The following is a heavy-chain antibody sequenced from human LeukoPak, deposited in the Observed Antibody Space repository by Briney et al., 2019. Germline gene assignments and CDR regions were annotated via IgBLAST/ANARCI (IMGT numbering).Heavy chain of an antibody. V-gene: IGHV3-30*02. J-gene: IGHJ4*02. CDR2: IRHDEADS. D-gene: IGHD6-6*01. CDR1: GFNLNSYA. CDR3: AKEYTPSSPLGELDS. Sequence: PGGSLRLSCAVSGFNLNSYAMHWVRQAPGKGLEWVAVIRHDEADSFYADSVQGRFTTSRDTSKKLLYLQMNSLRVEDTAVYYCAKEYTPSSPLGELDSWGQGTLVTVSS.